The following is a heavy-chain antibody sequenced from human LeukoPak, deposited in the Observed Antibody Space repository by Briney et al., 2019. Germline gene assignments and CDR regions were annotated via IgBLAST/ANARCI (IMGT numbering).Heavy chain of an antibody. J-gene: IGHJ4*02. CDR3: AEDQKLQPFHY. V-gene: IGHV3-30*02. CDR1: GFVFGTYG. Sequence: GGSLRLSCTASGFVFGTYGMHWVRQAPGKGLEWISFIQFDGSDEFYADSVKGRFIISRDNSKNTLYLQMNSLRTEDTSVYYCAEDQKLQPFHYWGQGTLVTVSS. CDR2: IQFDGSDE. D-gene: IGHD2-15*01.